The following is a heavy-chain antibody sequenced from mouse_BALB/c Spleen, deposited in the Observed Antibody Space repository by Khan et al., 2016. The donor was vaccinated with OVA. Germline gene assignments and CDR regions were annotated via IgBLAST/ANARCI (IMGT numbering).Heavy chain of an antibody. J-gene: IGHJ4*01. V-gene: IGHV1S41*01. CDR2: IGPGSSNA. D-gene: IGHD1-1*01. Sequence: DLVKPGASVKLSCKASGYTFTSYWINWIKQRPGQGLEWIGRIGPGSSNAYYTDMFKGKAKLTVETSSNTAYIQLSSLSAEDSAVYFCARENYFGRSCYAMDCWGQGTSVTVST. CDR1: GYTFTSYW. CDR3: ARENYFGRSCYAMDC.